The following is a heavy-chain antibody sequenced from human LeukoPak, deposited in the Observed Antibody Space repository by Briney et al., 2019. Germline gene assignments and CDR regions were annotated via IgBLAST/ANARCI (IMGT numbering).Heavy chain of an antibody. V-gene: IGHV3-30*02. CDR3: AKDWGACSSTSCYQFY. J-gene: IGHJ4*02. Sequence: GGSLRLSCAASGFTFSSYGMHWVRQAPGKGLEWVAFIRYDGSNKYYADSVKGRFTISRDNSKNTLYLRMNSLRAEDTAVYYCAKDWGACSSTSCYQFYWGQGTLVTVSS. CDR1: GFTFSSYG. CDR2: IRYDGSNK. D-gene: IGHD2-2*01.